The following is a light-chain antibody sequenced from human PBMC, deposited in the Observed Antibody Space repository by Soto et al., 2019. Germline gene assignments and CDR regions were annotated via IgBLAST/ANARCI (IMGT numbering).Light chain of an antibody. CDR3: QQSYSTPLT. V-gene: IGKV1-39*01. Sequence: DIQMTQSPSSLSASVGDRVTITCRASQSISSYLNWYQQKPGKAPKLLIYAASSLQSGVPSRFSGSGSGTDFTLTISSLQPEDFPTHYCQQSYSTPLTSGGGTKVEIX. CDR2: AAS. CDR1: QSISSY. J-gene: IGKJ4*01.